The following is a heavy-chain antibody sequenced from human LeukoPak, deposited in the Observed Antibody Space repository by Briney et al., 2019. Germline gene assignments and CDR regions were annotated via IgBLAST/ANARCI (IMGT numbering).Heavy chain of an antibody. CDR3: ARGGAYYYDSSGYYSDDY. Sequence: PGGSLRLSCAASGFTFSSYAMHWVRQAPGKGLEWVALIPYDGSNKYYADSVKGRFTISRDNSKNTLYLQMNSLRAEDTAVYYCARGGAYYYDSSGYYSDDYWGQGTLVTVSS. V-gene: IGHV3-30*04. D-gene: IGHD3-22*01. J-gene: IGHJ4*02. CDR1: GFTFSSYA. CDR2: IPYDGSNK.